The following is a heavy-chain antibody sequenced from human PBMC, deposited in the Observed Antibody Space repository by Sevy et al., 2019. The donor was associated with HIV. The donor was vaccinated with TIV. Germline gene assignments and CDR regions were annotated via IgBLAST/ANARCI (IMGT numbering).Heavy chain of an antibody. V-gene: IGHV3-30*04. CDR3: ARDYSSGVRITIFGVAYVDY. D-gene: IGHD3-3*01. CDR1: GFTFSNSA. CDR2: ISTDGKKT. Sequence: GGSLRLSCAASGFTFSNSATHWVRQAPGKGLEWVGVISTDGKKTYYTDSVKGRFTISRDNSKNTLFLQMNSLRAEDTAVYYCARDYSSGVRITIFGVAYVDYWGQGTLVTVSS. J-gene: IGHJ4*02.